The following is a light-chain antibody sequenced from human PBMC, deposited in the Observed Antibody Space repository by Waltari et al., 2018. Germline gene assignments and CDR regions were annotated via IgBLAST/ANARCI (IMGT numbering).Light chain of an antibody. CDR2: RNN. J-gene: IGLJ1*01. CDR3: SAWDSNLSADV. CDR1: INNVGNQG. V-gene: IGLV10-54*04. Sequence: QAGLTQPPSVSKGLRQTATLTCTGNINNVGNQGAAWLQQHQGRPPQVLSYRNNNRPPGISERFSASRSGNTASLTITGLQPEDEADYYCSAWDSNLSADVFGTGTKVTVL.